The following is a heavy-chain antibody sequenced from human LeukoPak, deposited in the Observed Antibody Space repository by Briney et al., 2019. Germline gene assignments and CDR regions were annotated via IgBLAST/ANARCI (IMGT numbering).Heavy chain of an antibody. Sequence: GGSLRLYCAASEFTCSSYEMSVDRGARGKGQERVSYISSSGSTIYYADSVKGRFTISRDNAKNSLYLQMNSLRAEDTAVYYCARGYCSGGSCHSGDYWGQGTLVTVSS. D-gene: IGHD2-15*01. J-gene: IGHJ4*02. CDR2: ISSSGSTI. V-gene: IGHV3-48*03. CDR1: EFTCSSYE. CDR3: ARGYCSGGSCHSGDY.